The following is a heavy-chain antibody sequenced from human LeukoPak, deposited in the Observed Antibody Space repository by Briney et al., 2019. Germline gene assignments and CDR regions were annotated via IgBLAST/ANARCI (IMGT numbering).Heavy chain of an antibody. CDR2: INPNSGGT. V-gene: IGHV1-2*04. J-gene: IGHJ4*02. D-gene: IGHD3-10*01. Sequence: ASVKVSCKASGYTFTGYYMHWVRQAPGQGLEWMGWINPNSGGTNYAQKFQGWVTMTRDTSTSTAYMELRSLRSDDTAVYYCARDRAVYGSGTSLDYWGQGTLVTVSS. CDR3: ARDRAVYGSGTSLDY. CDR1: GYTFTGYY.